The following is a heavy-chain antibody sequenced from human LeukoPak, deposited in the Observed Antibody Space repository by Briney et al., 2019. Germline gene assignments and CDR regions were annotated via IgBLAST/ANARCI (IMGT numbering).Heavy chain of an antibody. J-gene: IGHJ3*02. CDR3: ARAVGYDSSDPFNAFDI. CDR2: IYYSGST. D-gene: IGHD3-22*01. Sequence: PSQTLSLTCTVSGGSISSGDYYWSWIRQPPGKGLEWIGYIYYSGSTYYNPSLKSRVTISVDTSKNQFSLKLSSVTAADTAVYYCARAVGYDSSDPFNAFDIWGQGTMVTVSS. V-gene: IGHV4-30-4*01. CDR1: GGSISSGDYY.